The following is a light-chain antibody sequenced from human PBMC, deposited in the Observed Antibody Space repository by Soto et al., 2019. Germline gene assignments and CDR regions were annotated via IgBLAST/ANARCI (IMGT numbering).Light chain of an antibody. CDR3: QQYGNSRT. Sequence: EIVLAQSPATLSLSPGERATLSCRASQSVSSYLAWYQQKPGQAPRLLIYGASSRATGIPDRLSGSGSGTDFTLTIRRLEPEDFAVYYCQQYGNSRTFGQGTKVDIK. V-gene: IGKV3-20*01. J-gene: IGKJ1*01. CDR2: GAS. CDR1: QSVSSY.